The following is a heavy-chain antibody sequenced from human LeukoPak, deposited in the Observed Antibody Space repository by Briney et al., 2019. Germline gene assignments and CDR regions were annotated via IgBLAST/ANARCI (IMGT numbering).Heavy chain of an antibody. CDR1: GASISHYY. J-gene: IGHJ3*02. V-gene: IGHV4-59*08. Sequence: SETLSLTCAVSGASISHYYWNWIRQPPGKGLEWIGYIFYSGSTNNSTNYNPSLKSRVTISVDTSKNQFSLKLSSVTAADTAVYYCATRGWGNYRDAFDIWGQGTMVTVSS. CDR2: IFYSGSTNNST. CDR3: ATRGWGNYRDAFDI. D-gene: IGHD3-16*02.